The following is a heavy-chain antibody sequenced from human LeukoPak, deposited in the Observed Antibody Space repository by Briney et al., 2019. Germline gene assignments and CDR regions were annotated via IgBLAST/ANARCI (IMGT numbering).Heavy chain of an antibody. CDR1: GYSFTNYW. Sequence: GESLKISCKGCGYSFTNYWIGWVRQMPGEGLEWLGIIYPGDSDTRYSPSFQGQVIISADKSISTAYLQWNTLKASDTAMYYCVRGTGSRGCYDFWGQGTLVTVSS. D-gene: IGHD4/OR15-4a*01. CDR3: VRGTGSRGCYDF. J-gene: IGHJ4*02. V-gene: IGHV5-51*01. CDR2: IYPGDSDT.